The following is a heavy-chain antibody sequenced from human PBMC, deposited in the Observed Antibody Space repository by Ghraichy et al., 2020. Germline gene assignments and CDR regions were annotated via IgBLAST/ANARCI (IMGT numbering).Heavy chain of an antibody. D-gene: IGHD1-7*01. CDR2: INHSGST. J-gene: IGHJ6*04. Sequence: GSLSLTCAVYGGSFSGYYWSWIRQPPGKGLEWIGEINHSGSTNYNPSLKSRVTISVDTSKNQFSLKLSSVTAADTAVYYCARSVGTTPYYYYYYGMDVWGTGTTVTVSS. CDR3: ARSVGTTPYYYYYYGMDV. V-gene: IGHV4-34*01. CDR1: GGSFSGYY.